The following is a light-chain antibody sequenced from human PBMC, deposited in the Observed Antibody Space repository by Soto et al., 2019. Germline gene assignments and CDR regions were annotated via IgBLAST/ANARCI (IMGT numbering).Light chain of an antibody. CDR1: SSDVGGYNY. CDR3: SSYTSSSTYVV. CDR2: DGS. V-gene: IGLV2-14*01. J-gene: IGLJ2*01. Sequence: QSALTQPASVSGSPGQSITISCTGTSSDVGGYNYFSWYQQHPGKAPKLMIYDGSNRPSGVSHRFSGSKSGNTASLTISGLQAEDEADYYCSSYTSSSTYVVFGGGTKLTVL.